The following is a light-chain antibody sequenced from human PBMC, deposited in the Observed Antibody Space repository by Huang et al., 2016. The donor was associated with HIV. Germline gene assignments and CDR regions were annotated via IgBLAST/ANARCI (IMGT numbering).Light chain of an antibody. Sequence: EIVLTQSPGTLSLSPGERATLSCRASQSVSSSYLAWYQQKVGQAPRLLIYGASSRAIGIPDRFSGGGSGTDFTLTISSLEPEDFAVYYCQQYGTSPPYTFGQGTKLEIK. J-gene: IGKJ2*01. CDR3: QQYGTSPPYT. CDR2: GAS. V-gene: IGKV3-20*01. CDR1: QSVSSSY.